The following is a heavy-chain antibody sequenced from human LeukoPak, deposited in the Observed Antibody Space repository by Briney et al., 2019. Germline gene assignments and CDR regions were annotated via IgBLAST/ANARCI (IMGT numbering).Heavy chain of an antibody. V-gene: IGHV3-33*01. J-gene: IGHJ4*02. Sequence: SGGSLILSCAASGFTFSSYGMHWVRQAPGKGLEWVAVIWYDGSNKYYADSVKGRFTISRDNSKNTLYLQMNSLRAEDTAVYYCARWGSDSSGYYFDYWGQGTLVTVSS. D-gene: IGHD3-22*01. CDR3: ARWGSDSSGYYFDY. CDR2: IWYDGSNK. CDR1: GFTFSSYG.